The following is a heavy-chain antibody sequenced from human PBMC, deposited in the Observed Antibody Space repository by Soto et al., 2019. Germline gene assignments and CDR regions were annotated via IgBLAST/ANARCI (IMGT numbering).Heavy chain of an antibody. CDR1: GFTFSSSA. CDR2: ISGNGDTT. Sequence: EVQLLESGGGLVQPGGSLRLSCAASGFTFSSSAMSWVHQAPGKGLDWVSAISGNGDTTYYADSVKGRFTISRDISKNTLYLQMNSLRAEDTAVYYCAKIRGYDLGSTTFQHWGQGTLVTVSS. D-gene: IGHD5-12*01. J-gene: IGHJ1*01. V-gene: IGHV3-23*01. CDR3: AKIRGYDLGSTTFQH.